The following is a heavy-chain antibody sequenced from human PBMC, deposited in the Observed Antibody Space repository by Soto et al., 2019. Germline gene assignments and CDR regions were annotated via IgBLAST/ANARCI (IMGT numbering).Heavy chain of an antibody. V-gene: IGHV4-30-4*01. D-gene: IGHD3-16*01. CDR3: VREGGDNWFDP. J-gene: IGHJ5*02. Sequence: PSLTCTVSGGSISSGDYYWSWIRQPPGKGLEWIGYIYYSGSTFYNPSLKNRVTISLDTSKIQFSLKLSSVTAADTAVYCCVREGGDNWFDPWGQGTLVTVSS. CDR2: IYYSGST. CDR1: GGSISSGDYY.